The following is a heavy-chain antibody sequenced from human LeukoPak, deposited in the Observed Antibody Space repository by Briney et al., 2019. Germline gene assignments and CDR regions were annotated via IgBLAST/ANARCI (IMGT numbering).Heavy chain of an antibody. CDR3: ARLGIYYDSSGYYNYFDY. Sequence: TSETLSLTCAVYGGSLSGYYWSWIRQPPGKGLEWIGEINHSGSTNYNPSLKSRVTISVDTSKNQFSLKLSSVTAADTAVYYCARLGIYYDSSGYYNYFDYWGQGTLVTVSS. J-gene: IGHJ4*02. D-gene: IGHD3-22*01. V-gene: IGHV4-34*01. CDR1: GGSLSGYY. CDR2: INHSGST.